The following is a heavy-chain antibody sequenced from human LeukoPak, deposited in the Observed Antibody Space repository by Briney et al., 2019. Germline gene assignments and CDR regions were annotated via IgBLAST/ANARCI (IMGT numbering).Heavy chain of an antibody. D-gene: IGHD2-21*01. Sequence: SETLSLTCTVSGGSISSYYWSWIRQPPGKGLEWIGYIYYSGSTNYNPSLKGRVTISVDTSKNQFSLKLSSVTAADTAVYYCARLTTYCGGDCYSLEYWGQGTLVTVSS. CDR3: ARLTTYCGGDCYSLEY. CDR2: IYYSGST. V-gene: IGHV4-59*01. CDR1: GGSISSYY. J-gene: IGHJ4*02.